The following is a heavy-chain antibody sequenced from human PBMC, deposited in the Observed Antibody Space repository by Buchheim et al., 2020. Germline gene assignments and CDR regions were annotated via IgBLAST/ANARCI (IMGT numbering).Heavy chain of an antibody. V-gene: IGHV3-30*18. CDR1: GFNFRNDG. CDR2: ISYDGNNE. Sequence: QVQLVESGGGVLQPGRSLRLSCAAYGFNFRNDGMHWVRQAPGKGLEWVAGISYDGNNEFYADSVQGRFTISRDNSNNMLYLQMNNLRAEDTAVFYCAKDRSMTWAFDYWGQGTL. J-gene: IGHJ4*02. CDR3: AKDRSMTWAFDY. D-gene: IGHD6-6*01.